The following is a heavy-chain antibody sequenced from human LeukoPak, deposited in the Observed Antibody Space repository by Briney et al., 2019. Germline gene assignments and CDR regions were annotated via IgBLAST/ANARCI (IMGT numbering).Heavy chain of an antibody. Sequence: SETLSLTCTVSGGSISSYYWSWIRQPPGKGLEWIGYIYYRGSTNYNPSLKSRVTISVDTSKNQFSLKLSSVTAADTAVYYCARDATDYGDYEFDYWGQGTLVTVSS. J-gene: IGHJ4*02. CDR1: GGSISSYY. CDR2: IYYRGST. CDR3: ARDATDYGDYEFDY. D-gene: IGHD4-17*01. V-gene: IGHV4-59*01.